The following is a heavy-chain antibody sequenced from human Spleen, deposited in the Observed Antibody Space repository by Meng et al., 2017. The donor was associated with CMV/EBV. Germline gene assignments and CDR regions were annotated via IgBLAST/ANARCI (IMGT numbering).Heavy chain of an antibody. CDR3: AGLIVGNGGRGH. CDR1: GGSVSSGSYP. Sequence: TVAGGSVSSGSYPWNWIRQPPGKGLEWIGQTIYGGSTNYNPSLKSRLTISVDTSKNQFSLNLNSVTAADTAVYYCAGLIVGNGGRGHWGQGTLVTVSS. J-gene: IGHJ4*02. CDR2: TIYGGST. V-gene: IGHV4-61*01. D-gene: IGHD2/OR15-2a*01.